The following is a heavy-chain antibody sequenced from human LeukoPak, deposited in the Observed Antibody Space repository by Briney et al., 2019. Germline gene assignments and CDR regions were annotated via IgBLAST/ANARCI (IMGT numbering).Heavy chain of an antibody. V-gene: IGHV3-23*01. CDR2: ISSSGGIT. D-gene: IGHD6-6*01. J-gene: IGHJ6*02. Sequence: GGSLRLSCAASGFTFSIYAMSWVRQAPGKGLEWVSAISSSGGITYYADSVKGRLTVSRDNSKNTLYLQMSSLRVEDTAVYYCAKDPLSSSSGGPYAMDVWGQGTTATVSS. CDR1: GFTFSIYA. CDR3: AKDPLSSSSGGPYAMDV.